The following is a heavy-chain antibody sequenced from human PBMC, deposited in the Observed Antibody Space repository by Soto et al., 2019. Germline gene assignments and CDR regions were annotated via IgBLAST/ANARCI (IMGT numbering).Heavy chain of an antibody. J-gene: IGHJ5*02. Sequence: SETLSLTCAVSGGSISSGGYSWSWIRQPPGKGLEWIGYIYHSGSTYYNPSLKSRVTISVDRSKNQFSLKLSSVTAADTAVYYCARLKYSSSWYVNWFDPWGRGTLVTVSS. CDR1: GGSISSGGYS. CDR3: ARLKYSSSWYVNWFDP. V-gene: IGHV4-30-2*01. CDR2: IYHSGST. D-gene: IGHD6-13*01.